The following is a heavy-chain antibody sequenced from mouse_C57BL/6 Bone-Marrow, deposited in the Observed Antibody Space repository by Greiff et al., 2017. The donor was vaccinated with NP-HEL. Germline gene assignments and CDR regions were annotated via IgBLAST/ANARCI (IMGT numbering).Heavy chain of an antibody. Sequence: VQLQQSGAELVRPGTSVKLSCKASGYTFTSYWMHWVKQRPGQGLEWIGVIDPSDSYTNYNQKFKGKATLTVDTSSSTAYMQLSSLTSADSAVYYCALYYYGSSPYAMDYWGQGTSVTVSS. D-gene: IGHD1-1*01. CDR2: IDPSDSYT. CDR3: ALYYYGSSPYAMDY. CDR1: GYTFTSYW. J-gene: IGHJ4*01. V-gene: IGHV1-59*01.